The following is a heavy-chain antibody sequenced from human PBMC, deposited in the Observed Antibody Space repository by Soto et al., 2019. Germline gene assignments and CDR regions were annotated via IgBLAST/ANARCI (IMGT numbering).Heavy chain of an antibody. CDR1: SGSISSHY. CDR2: INYTGTT. V-gene: IGHV4-59*11. D-gene: IGHD2-21*01. Sequence: SETLSLTCTVSSGSISSHYWTWIRQPPGKGLEWIGYINYTGTTNHNPSLKSRVTISVDTSKNQFSLKLASVTAADTAVYYCARMRSDYNWFDPWGQGTLVTVSS. J-gene: IGHJ5*02. CDR3: ARMRSDYNWFDP.